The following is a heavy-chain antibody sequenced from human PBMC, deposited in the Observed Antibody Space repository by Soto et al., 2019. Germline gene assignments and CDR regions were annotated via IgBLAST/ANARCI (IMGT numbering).Heavy chain of an antibody. CDR2: ISGSGGST. J-gene: IGHJ4*02. V-gene: IGHV3-23*01. D-gene: IGHD3-3*01. CDR1: GFTFSSYA. Sequence: PGGSLRLSCAASGFTFSSYAMSWVRQAPGKGLEWVSAISGSGGSTYYADSVKGRFTISRDNSKNTLYLQMNSLRAEDTAVYYCAKGAIFGVVSAHDYWGQGTLVTSPQ. CDR3: AKGAIFGVVSAHDY.